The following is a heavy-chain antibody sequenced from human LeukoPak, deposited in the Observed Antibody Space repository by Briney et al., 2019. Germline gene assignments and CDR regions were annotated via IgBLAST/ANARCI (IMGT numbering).Heavy chain of an antibody. V-gene: IGHV1-18*01. Sequence: ASVKVSCKASGYTSTSYGISWVRQAPGQGLEWMGWISAYNGNTNYAQKLQGRVTMTTDTSTSTAYMELRSLRSDDTAVYYCARDFLDDFWSGYYSAAPFDYWGQGTLVTVSS. D-gene: IGHD3-3*01. CDR3: ARDFLDDFWSGYYSAAPFDY. CDR2: ISAYNGNT. J-gene: IGHJ4*02. CDR1: GYTSTSYG.